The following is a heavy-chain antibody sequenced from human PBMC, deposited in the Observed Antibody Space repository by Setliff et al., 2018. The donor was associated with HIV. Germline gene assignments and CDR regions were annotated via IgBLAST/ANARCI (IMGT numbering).Heavy chain of an antibody. CDR2: INPSGKT. J-gene: IGHJ5*02. Sequence: SETLSLTCAVYGGSFSGFYWSWIRQAPGKGLEWIGEINPSGKTNYNPSLKSRITLSVDTSENQFALKLASVTAADTAVYYCARGFTIFGVGFSADPTGNWFDPWGQGTLVTVSS. D-gene: IGHD3-3*01. CDR1: GGSFSGFY. CDR3: ARGFTIFGVGFSADPTGNWFDP. V-gene: IGHV4-34*01.